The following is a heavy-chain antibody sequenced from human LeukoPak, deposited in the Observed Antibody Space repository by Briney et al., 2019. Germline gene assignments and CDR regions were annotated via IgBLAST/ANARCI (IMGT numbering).Heavy chain of an antibody. D-gene: IGHD3-9*01. Sequence: GGSLRLSCAASGFTFSSYGMHWVRQAPGKGLEWVAVISYDGSNKYYADSVKGRFTISRDNSKNTLYLQMNSLRAEDTAVYYCAKDQRIGLRYFDWLLSGFDYWGQGTLVTVSS. J-gene: IGHJ4*02. CDR2: ISYDGSNK. V-gene: IGHV3-30*18. CDR3: AKDQRIGLRYFDWLLSGFDY. CDR1: GFTFSSYG.